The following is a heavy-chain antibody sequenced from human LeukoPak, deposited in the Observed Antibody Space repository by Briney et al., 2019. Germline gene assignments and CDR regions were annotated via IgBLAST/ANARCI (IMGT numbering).Heavy chain of an antibody. J-gene: IGHJ6*02. D-gene: IGHD2-2*01. V-gene: IGHV3-21*01. CDR2: ISSSSSYI. CDR3: AREVCSSTSCPLSYYYYGMDV. Sequence: HGGSLRLSCAASGFTFSSYSMNWVCQAPGKGLEWVSSISSSSSYIYYADSVKGRFTISRDNSKNTLYLQMNSLRAEDTAVYYCAREVCSSTSCPLSYYYYGMDVWGQGTTVTVSS. CDR1: GFTFSSYS.